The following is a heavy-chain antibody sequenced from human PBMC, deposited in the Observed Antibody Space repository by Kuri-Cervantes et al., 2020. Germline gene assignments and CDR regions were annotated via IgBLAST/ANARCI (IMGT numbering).Heavy chain of an antibody. V-gene: IGHV3-38-3*01. J-gene: IGHJ5*02. CDR2: ISGGST. D-gene: IGHD2-15*01. Sequence: GESLKISCAASGFTVSSNEMSWVRQAPGKGLEWVSSISGGSTYYADSRKGRFTISRDNSKNALHLQMNSLRAEDTAVYYCAKADGYCSGGSCYPFDPWGQGTLVTVSS. CDR1: GFTVSSNE. CDR3: AKADGYCSGGSCYPFDP.